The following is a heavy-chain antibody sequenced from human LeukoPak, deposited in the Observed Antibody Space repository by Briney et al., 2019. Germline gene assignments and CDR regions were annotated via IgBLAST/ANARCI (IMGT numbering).Heavy chain of an antibody. V-gene: IGHV1-3*01. J-gene: IGHJ4*02. CDR3: ASPPEDSSGWNFDQ. CDR1: GYTFTSSA. CDR2: INAGNGNT. Sequence: GASVNVSCKASGYTFTSSAMHWVRQAPGQRLEWMGWINAGNGNTKYSQKFQGRVTITRDTSASTAYMELSSLRSEDTAVYYCASPPEDSSGWNFDQWGQGTLVTVSS. D-gene: IGHD6-19*01.